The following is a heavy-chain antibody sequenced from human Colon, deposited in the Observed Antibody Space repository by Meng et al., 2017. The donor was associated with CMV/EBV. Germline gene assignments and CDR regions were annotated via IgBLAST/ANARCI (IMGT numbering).Heavy chain of an antibody. CDR3: ARARNSSFDP. D-gene: IGHD4-23*01. CDR2: ITHDGTKK. V-gene: IGHV3-30*04. J-gene: IGHJ5*02. CDR1: GFTFSAYP. Sequence: GESLKISCAASGFTFSAYPIHWVRQAPGKGLEWVAIITHDGTKKYYAESVKGRFTISRDNSQNTVTVHMNSLRGDDTAVYYCARARNSSFDPWGQGTLVTVSS.